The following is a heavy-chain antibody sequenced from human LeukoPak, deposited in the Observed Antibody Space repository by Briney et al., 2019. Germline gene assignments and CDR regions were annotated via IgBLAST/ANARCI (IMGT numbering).Heavy chain of an antibody. J-gene: IGHJ6*02. V-gene: IGHV3-23*01. D-gene: IGHD3-22*01. CDR3: AKVWRYYDSSGYYLGSGMDV. CDR2: ISGSGSST. CDR1: GFTFSSYA. Sequence: QPGGSLRLSCAASGFTFSSYAMSWVRQAPGKGLEWVSAISGSGSSTYNADSVKGRFTISRDNSKNTLYLQMNSLRAEDTAVYYCAKVWRYYDSSGYYLGSGMDVWGQGTTVTVSS.